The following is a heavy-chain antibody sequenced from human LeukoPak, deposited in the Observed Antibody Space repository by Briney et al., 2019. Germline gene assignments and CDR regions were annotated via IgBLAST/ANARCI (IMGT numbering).Heavy chain of an antibody. J-gene: IGHJ4*02. Sequence: GSLRLSCAAFGFILGDYGMHWIRQPPGKGLEWIGSIYYSGSTYYNPSLKSRVTISVDTSKNQFSLKLSSVTAADTAVYYCARRSLDYWGQGTLVTISS. CDR2: IYYSGST. V-gene: IGHV4-38-2*01. CDR3: ARRSLDY. D-gene: IGHD2-15*01. CDR1: GFILGDYG.